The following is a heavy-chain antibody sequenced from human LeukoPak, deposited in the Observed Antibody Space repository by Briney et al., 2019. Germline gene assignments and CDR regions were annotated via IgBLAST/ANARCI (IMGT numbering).Heavy chain of an antibody. CDR1: GFTFSSYA. Sequence: GGSLRLSCAASGFTFSSYAMSWVRQAPGKGLEWVSAISGSGGSTYYADTVKGRFAISRDNSKNTLYLQMSSLRAEDTAVYYCVKGYCSSISCFGDYWGQGTLVTFSS. D-gene: IGHD2-2*01. V-gene: IGHV3-23*01. CDR2: ISGSGGST. CDR3: VKGYCSSISCFGDY. J-gene: IGHJ4*02.